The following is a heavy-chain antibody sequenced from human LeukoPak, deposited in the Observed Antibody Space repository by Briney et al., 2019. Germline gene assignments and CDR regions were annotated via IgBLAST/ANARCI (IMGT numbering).Heavy chain of an antibody. J-gene: IGHJ6*03. V-gene: IGHV3-74*01. CDR2: INSDGSST. CDR1: GFTFSSYW. D-gene: IGHD2-15*01. CDR3: ARGDIPYYYYMDV. Sequence: GGSLRLSCAASGFTFSSYWMHWVRQAPGKGLVWVSRINSDGSSTNYAGSVKGRFTISRDNAKNTLYLQMNSLRAEDTAVYYCARGDIPYYYYMDVWGKGTMVTVSS.